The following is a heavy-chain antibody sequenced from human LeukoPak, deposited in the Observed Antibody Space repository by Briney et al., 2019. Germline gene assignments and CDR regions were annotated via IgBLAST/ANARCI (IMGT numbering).Heavy chain of an antibody. Sequence: PSETLSLTCAVYGGSFSGYYCSWIRQPPGKGLEWIGYIHLSGSTYYDPSLRSRVTISGDTSKNQFSLRLNSVTAADTAVYYCARGGVWYFDLWGRGTLVTVSS. D-gene: IGHD3-16*01. CDR1: GGSFSGYY. J-gene: IGHJ2*01. V-gene: IGHV4-59*01. CDR2: IHLSGST. CDR3: ARGGVWYFDL.